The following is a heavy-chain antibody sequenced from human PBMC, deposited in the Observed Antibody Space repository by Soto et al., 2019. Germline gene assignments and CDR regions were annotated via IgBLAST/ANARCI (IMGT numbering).Heavy chain of an antibody. Sequence: GGSLRLSCAASGFNFSSYGMHCVRQAPGKGLEWVAVICDDGSSKYYADSVKGRFTISRDNSKNTLYLQMNSLRAEDTAVYYCAKDAAAAGYFDYWGQGTLVTVSS. CDR1: GFNFSSYG. J-gene: IGHJ4*02. CDR3: AKDAAAAGYFDY. CDR2: ICDDGSSK. V-gene: IGHV3-33*06. D-gene: IGHD6-13*01.